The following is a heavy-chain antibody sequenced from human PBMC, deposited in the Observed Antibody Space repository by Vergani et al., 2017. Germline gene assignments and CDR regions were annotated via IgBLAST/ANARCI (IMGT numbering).Heavy chain of an antibody. CDR2: IKQDGSEK. CDR3: ARDGDYYGSGSYPD. J-gene: IGHJ4*02. CDR1: GFTFSSYW. D-gene: IGHD3-10*01. V-gene: IGHV3-7*01. Sequence: EVQLVESGGGLVQPGRSLRLSCAASGFTFSSYWMSWVRQAPGKGLEWVANIKQDGSEKYYVDSVKGRFTISRDNAKNSLYLQMNSLRAEDTAVYYCARDGDYYGSGSYPDWGQGTLVTVSS.